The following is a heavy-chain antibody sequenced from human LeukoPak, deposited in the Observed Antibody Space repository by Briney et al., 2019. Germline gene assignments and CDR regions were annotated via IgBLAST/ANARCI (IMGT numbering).Heavy chain of an antibody. D-gene: IGHD1-26*01. J-gene: IGHJ6*03. CDR2: ISGSGERT. V-gene: IGHV3-23*01. CDR1: GFTFDDYA. CDR3: AKGSIVGATSYYYIDV. Sequence: PGRSLRLSCAASGFTFDDYAMHWVRQAPGKGLEWVSGISGSGERTYYEDSVKGRFTFSRDKSKNTLYLQMNSLRAEDTAVYYCAKGSIVGATSYYYIDVWGKGTTVTISS.